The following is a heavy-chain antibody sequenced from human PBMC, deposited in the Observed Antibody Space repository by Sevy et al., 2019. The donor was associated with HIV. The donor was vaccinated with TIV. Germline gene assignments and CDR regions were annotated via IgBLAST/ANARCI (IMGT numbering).Heavy chain of an antibody. D-gene: IGHD6-19*01. Sequence: ASVKVSCKASGYTFTGYYMHWVRQAPGQGLEWMGWINPNSGGTNYAQKFQGRVTMTRDTSITTAYMELNRLSSDDTAVYYCARGPYTSGRLGYFDYWGQGTLVTVSS. CDR3: ARGPYTSGRLGYFDY. J-gene: IGHJ4*02. CDR2: INPNSGGT. CDR1: GYTFTGYY. V-gene: IGHV1-2*02.